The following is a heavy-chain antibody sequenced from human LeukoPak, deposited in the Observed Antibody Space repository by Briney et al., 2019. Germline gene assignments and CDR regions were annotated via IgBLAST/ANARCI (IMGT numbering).Heavy chain of an antibody. CDR3: ARHLGYNYGAFDI. CDR1: GGSISSSSYY. V-gene: IGHV4-39*01. J-gene: IGHJ3*02. Sequence: ASGTLSLTCSVSGGSISSSSYYWGWIRQPPGKGLEWIGSIYYSGSTYYNPSLKSRVTISVDTSKNQFSLKLSSVTAADTAVYYCARHLGYNYGAFDIWGQGTMVTVSS. CDR2: IYYSGST. D-gene: IGHD5-24*01.